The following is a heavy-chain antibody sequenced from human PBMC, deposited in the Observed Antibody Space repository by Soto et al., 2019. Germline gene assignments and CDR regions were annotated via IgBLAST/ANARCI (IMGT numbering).Heavy chain of an antibody. CDR3: AKAFGYSNTWYARNWFDP. J-gene: IGHJ5*02. V-gene: IGHV3-23*01. CDR1: GLAFSSHA. Sequence: DVQLLESGGGLVQPGGSLRLSCAASGLAFSSHAMTWVRQPPGKGLEWVSSISDSGGSTSYAVSVKGRFAVSRDNSKNTLYLQMNSLRVEDTAVYYCAKAFGYSNTWYARNWFDPWGQGTLVTVSS. D-gene: IGHD6-13*01. CDR2: ISDSGGST.